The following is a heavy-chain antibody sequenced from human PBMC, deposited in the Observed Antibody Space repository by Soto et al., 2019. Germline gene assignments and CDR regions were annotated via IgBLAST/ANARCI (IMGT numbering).Heavy chain of an antibody. D-gene: IGHD3-10*01. V-gene: IGHV3-33*01. Sequence: GGSLRLSCAASGFTFSSYGMHWVRQAPGKGLEWVAVIWHDGSNKYYADSVKGRFTISRDNSKNTLYLQMNSLRAEDTAVYYCAREEWFGKSTDYYYGMDVWGQGTTVTVSS. CDR1: GFTFSSYG. J-gene: IGHJ6*02. CDR2: IWHDGSNK. CDR3: AREEWFGKSTDYYYGMDV.